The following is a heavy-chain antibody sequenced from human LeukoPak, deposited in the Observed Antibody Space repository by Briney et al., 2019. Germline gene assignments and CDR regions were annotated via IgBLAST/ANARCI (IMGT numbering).Heavy chain of an antibody. V-gene: IGHV3-21*01. D-gene: IGHD3-10*01. CDR2: ISSSSSYI. CDR3: AIDLSGYGSGSYDIDY. J-gene: IGHJ4*02. Sequence: GGSLRHSCVASGFTFSSYSMNWVRQAPGRGLEWVSSISSSSSYIYDADSVKGRFTISRDNAKSSLYLQMNSLRAEDTAVYYCAIDLSGYGSGSYDIDYWGQGTLVTVSS. CDR1: GFTFSSYS.